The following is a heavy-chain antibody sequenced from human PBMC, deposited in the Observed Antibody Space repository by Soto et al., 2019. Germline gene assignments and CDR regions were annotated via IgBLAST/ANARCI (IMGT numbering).Heavy chain of an antibody. CDR2: ISGSGGST. J-gene: IGHJ5*02. V-gene: IGHV3-23*01. CDR3: AKDSGGAAAPEVWFDP. Sequence: PGGSLRLSCAASGFTFSSYAMSWVRQAPGKGREWVSAISGSGGSTYYADSVKGRFTISRDNSKNTLYLQMNSLRAEDTAVYYCAKDSGGAAAPEVWFDPWGQGTLVTVSS. D-gene: IGHD6-13*01. CDR1: GFTFSSYA.